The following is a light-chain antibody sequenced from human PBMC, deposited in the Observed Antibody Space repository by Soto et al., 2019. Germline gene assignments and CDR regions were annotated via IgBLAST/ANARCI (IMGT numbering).Light chain of an antibody. Sequence: DIVMTQSPASLAVSLGERATINCKSSQSLLNSANDKIHLAWYQQKPGQPPKLLIWRASTRESGVPDRFSGSGSGTDFTLTINSLQAEDVATYYCQQYFSAHLTFGGGTKVEI. CDR1: QSLLNSANDKIH. CDR3: QQYFSAHLT. J-gene: IGKJ4*01. CDR2: RAS. V-gene: IGKV4-1*01.